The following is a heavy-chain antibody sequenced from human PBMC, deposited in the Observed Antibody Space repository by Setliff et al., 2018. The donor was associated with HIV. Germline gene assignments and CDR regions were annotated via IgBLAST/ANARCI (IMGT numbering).Heavy chain of an antibody. Sequence: SETLSLTCGVSGYSMSSGYYWGWIRQPPGKGLEWIGNVYHTGSTYYNPSLKSRVTISLDRSKNQLSLRLSSVTAADTAVYYCARQIWNESPGYGFDPWGQGTLVTVSS. CDR1: GYSMSSGYY. J-gene: IGHJ5*02. CDR3: ARQIWNESPGYGFDP. V-gene: IGHV4-38-2*01. CDR2: VYHTGST. D-gene: IGHD3-22*01.